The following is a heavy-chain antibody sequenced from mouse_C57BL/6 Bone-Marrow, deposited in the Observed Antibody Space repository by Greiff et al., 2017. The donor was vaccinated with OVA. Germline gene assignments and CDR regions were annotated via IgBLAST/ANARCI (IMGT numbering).Heavy chain of an antibody. CDR1: GYTFTGYW. D-gene: IGHD1-1*01. CDR2: ILPGSGST. V-gene: IGHV1-9*01. CDR3: ARDPYYYGSRRGYWYFDV. J-gene: IGHJ1*03. Sequence: VQLQQSGAELMKPGASVKLSCKATGYTFTGYWIEWVKQRPGHGLEWSGEILPGSGSTNYNEKFKGKATFTADTSSNTAYMQLSSLTTEDSAIYYCARDPYYYGSRRGYWYFDVWGTGTTVTVSS.